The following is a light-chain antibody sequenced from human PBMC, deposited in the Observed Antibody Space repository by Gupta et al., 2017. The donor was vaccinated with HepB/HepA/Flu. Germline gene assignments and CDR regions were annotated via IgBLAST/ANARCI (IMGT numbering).Light chain of an antibody. V-gene: IGKV1-39*01. CDR3: QQSYSTPRT. CDR2: AAS. Sequence: IQMIQSPSPLSGAVGDRVTITCRASQSISSYLNWYQQKPGKAPKLLIYAASSLQSGVPSRFSGSGSGTDFTLTISSLQPEDFATYYCQQSYSTPRTFGGGTKVEIK. J-gene: IGKJ4*01. CDR1: QSISSY.